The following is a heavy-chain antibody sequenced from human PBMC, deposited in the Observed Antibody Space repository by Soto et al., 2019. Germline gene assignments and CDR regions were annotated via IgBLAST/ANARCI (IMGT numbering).Heavy chain of an antibody. CDR3: ARGTVVVAAAFDY. D-gene: IGHD2-15*01. V-gene: IGHV1-3*01. CDR1: GYTFTSYA. CDR2: INAGNGNT. J-gene: IGHJ4*02. Sequence: AASVKVSCKASGYTFTSYAMHCVRQAPGQRLEWMGWINAGNGNTKYSQKFQGRVTITRDTSASTAYMELSSLRSEDTAVYYCARGTVVVAAAFDYWGQGTLVTVSS.